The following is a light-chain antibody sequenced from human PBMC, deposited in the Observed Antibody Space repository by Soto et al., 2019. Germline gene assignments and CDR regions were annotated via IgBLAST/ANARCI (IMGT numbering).Light chain of an antibody. CDR3: TSYVGNDIWV. V-gene: IGLV2-8*01. J-gene: IGLJ3*02. CDR2: EVT. CDR1: SSDVGAYKY. Sequence: QSALTQPPSASGSPGQSVTISCTGTSSDVGAYKYVSWYQQYPGKAPKLMNYEVTKRPSGVPDSFSGSKSGNTASLTVSGLQAEDEADYYCTSYVGNDIWVFGGGTKLTVL.